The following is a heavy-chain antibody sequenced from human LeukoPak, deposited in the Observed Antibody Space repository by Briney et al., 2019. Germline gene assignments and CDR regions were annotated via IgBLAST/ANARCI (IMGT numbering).Heavy chain of an antibody. D-gene: IGHD1-26*01. CDR1: GGSISSSGYY. CDR3: ARHEYSGSYYGLSWFDP. J-gene: IGHJ5*02. V-gene: IGHV4-39*01. Sequence: SETLSLTCTVSGGSISSSGYYWGWIRQPPGKGLEWIARIFYSGSTYYNPSLTSRVTISVDTSKNQISLKLSSLTAADTAVYYCARHEYSGSYYGLSWFDPWGQGTLVTVSS. CDR2: IFYSGST.